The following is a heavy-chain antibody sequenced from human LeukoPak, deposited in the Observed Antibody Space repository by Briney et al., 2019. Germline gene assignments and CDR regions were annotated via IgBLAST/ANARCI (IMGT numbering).Heavy chain of an antibody. CDR2: ISYDGSNK. D-gene: IGHD3-22*01. CDR3: ARDRLRNYYDSSGYEGNFDY. Sequence: GGSLRLSCAASGFTFSSYAMHWVRQAPGKGLEWVAVISYDGSNKYYADSVKGRFTISRDNSKNTLYLQMNSLRAEDTAVYYCARDRLRNYYDSSGYEGNFDYWSQGTLVTVSS. J-gene: IGHJ4*02. V-gene: IGHV3-30-3*01. CDR1: GFTFSSYA.